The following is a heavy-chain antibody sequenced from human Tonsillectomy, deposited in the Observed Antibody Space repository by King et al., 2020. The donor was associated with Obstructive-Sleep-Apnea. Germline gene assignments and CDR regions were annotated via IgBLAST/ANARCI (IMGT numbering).Heavy chain of an antibody. D-gene: IGHD4-17*01. Sequence: VQLVESGGGLVKPGGSLRLSCAASGFTFNTYSMNWVRQAPGKGLEWVSSISSGSTYIYYADSVKGRFTIARDNAKNSLYLQMNSLRVEDTAVYYCARARTTVTTEPFDYWGQGTLVTVSS. CDR1: GFTFNTYS. CDR3: ARARTTVTTEPFDY. V-gene: IGHV3-21*01. J-gene: IGHJ4*02. CDR2: ISSGSTYI.